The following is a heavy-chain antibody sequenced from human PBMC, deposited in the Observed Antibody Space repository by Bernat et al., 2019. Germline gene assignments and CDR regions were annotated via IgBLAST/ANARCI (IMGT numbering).Heavy chain of an antibody. D-gene: IGHD4-17*01. V-gene: IGHV3-73*02. J-gene: IGHJ4*02. CDR2: IRGKANNYAT. CDR1: GLTFSGSA. CDR3: TCPPGDYDVFDF. Sequence: EVRLVESGGALVQPGGSLRLSCAASGLTFSGSAMHWVRQASGKGLEWVGRIRGKANNYATAYTASVEGRFTISRDDSRNTAYLQMNSLKIEDTAVYFCTCPPGDYDVFDFWGPGTPVTVSP.